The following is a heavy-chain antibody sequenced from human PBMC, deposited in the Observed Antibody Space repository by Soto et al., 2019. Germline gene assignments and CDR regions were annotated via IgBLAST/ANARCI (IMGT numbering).Heavy chain of an antibody. Sequence: SETLSLTCTVSGGSINTFYWSWVRQPAGKGLEWIGRIFSSGSTSFNPSLESRVAMSVDTSKNHFSLNLSSVTAADMAVYYCVKENTPEMTRGWFGPWGQGTLVTVSS. CDR3: VKENTPEMTRGWFGP. J-gene: IGHJ5*02. CDR2: IFSSGST. CDR1: GGSINTFY. V-gene: IGHV4-4*07.